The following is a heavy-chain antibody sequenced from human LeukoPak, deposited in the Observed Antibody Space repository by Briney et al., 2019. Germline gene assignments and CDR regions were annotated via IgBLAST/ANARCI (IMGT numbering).Heavy chain of an antibody. V-gene: IGHV4-39*07. Sequence: SETLSLTCTVSGGSLSSGTYYWGWIRQPPGKGLEWIGTIYHSGSTYYNPSLKSRVTISVDTSKNQFSLKLTSLTAADTAVYYCARDRKYYYHMDVWGKGTTVTVSS. D-gene: IGHD1-14*01. CDR3: ARDRKYYYHMDV. CDR1: GGSLSSGTYY. CDR2: IYHSGST. J-gene: IGHJ6*03.